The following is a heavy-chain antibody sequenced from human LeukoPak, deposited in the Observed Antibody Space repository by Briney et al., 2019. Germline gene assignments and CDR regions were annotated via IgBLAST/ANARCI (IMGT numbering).Heavy chain of an antibody. J-gene: IGHJ4*02. V-gene: IGHV4-34*01. D-gene: IGHD5-24*01. CDR1: GGSFSGYY. CDR3: ARARGRWLQPRVY. CDR2: INHSGRT. Sequence: PSETLAVTCAVYGGSFSGYYWSWIRQPPGKGLEWIGEINHSGRTNYNPSLKSRVTISVDTSKNQFSLKLSSVTAADTAVYYCARARGRWLQPRVYWGEGTRVSLSS.